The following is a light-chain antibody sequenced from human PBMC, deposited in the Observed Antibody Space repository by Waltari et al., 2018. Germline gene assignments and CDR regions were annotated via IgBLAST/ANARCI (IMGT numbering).Light chain of an antibody. CDR3: QQRSNWPGVT. Sequence: EIVLTQSPATLSLSPGERATLSCRASQSVSSYLAWYQQKPGQAPRLLIYDASNRATGIPARFSGSGSETDFTLTISSLEPEDCAVYYCQQRSNWPGVTFGPGTKVDIK. V-gene: IGKV3-11*01. CDR2: DAS. CDR1: QSVSSY. J-gene: IGKJ3*01.